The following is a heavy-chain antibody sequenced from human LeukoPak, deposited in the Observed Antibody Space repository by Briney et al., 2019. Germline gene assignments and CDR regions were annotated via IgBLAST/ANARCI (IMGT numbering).Heavy chain of an antibody. D-gene: IGHD6-19*01. CDR2: INPSGGST. V-gene: IGHV1-46*01. CDR3: ARGLPYSSGWYGGDY. J-gene: IGHJ4*02. CDR1: GYTFTSYY. Sequence: ASVTVSCKTSGYTFTSYYMHWVRQAPGQGLEWVGIINPSGGSTSYAQKFQGRVTMTRDTSTSTVYMELSSLRSEDTAVYYCARGLPYSSGWYGGDYWGQGTLVTVSS.